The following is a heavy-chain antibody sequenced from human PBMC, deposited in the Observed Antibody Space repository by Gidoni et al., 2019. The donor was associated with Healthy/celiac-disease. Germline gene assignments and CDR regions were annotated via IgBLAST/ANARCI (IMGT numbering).Heavy chain of an antibody. CDR2: IIPIFGTA. V-gene: IGHV1-69*01. Sequence: QVQLVQSGAEVTKPGSSVKVSCKASGGTFSSYTISWVRQAPGQGLEWMGGIIPIFGTANYAQNFQGRVTITADESTSTAYMELSSLRSEDTAVYYCARVLPGVGYYYYYGMDVWGQGTTVTVSS. D-gene: IGHD3-10*01. CDR3: ARVLPGVGYYYYYGMDV. CDR1: GGTFSSYT. J-gene: IGHJ6*02.